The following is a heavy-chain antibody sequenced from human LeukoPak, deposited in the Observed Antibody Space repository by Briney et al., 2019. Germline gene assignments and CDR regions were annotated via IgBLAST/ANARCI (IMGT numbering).Heavy chain of an antibody. Sequence: PGGSLRLSCAASGFTFDDYAMHWVRQAPGKGLEWVSGISWNSGSIGYADSVKGRFTISRDNAKNSLYLQMNSLRAEDTALYYCAKGGDYEFYYYYYMDVWGKGTTVTVSS. J-gene: IGHJ6*03. D-gene: IGHD4-17*01. V-gene: IGHV3-9*01. CDR3: AKGGDYEFYYYYYMDV. CDR2: ISWNSGSI. CDR1: GFTFDDYA.